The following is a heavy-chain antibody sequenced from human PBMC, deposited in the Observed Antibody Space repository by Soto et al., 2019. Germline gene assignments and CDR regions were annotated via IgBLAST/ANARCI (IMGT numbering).Heavy chain of an antibody. Sequence: GGSLSLSCAASGFTFISYSMNWVRQAPGKGLEWISYINSDSSVINYADSVKGRVTISRDNAKDSVYLQLNSLRDADTAVYYCARDHSILGVLGFWGQGTLVTVSS. CDR3: ARDHSILGVLGF. CDR1: GFTFISYS. D-gene: IGHD1-26*01. V-gene: IGHV3-48*02. J-gene: IGHJ4*02. CDR2: INSDSSVI.